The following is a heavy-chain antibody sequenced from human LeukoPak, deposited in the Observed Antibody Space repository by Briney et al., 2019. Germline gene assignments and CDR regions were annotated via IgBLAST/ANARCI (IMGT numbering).Heavy chain of an antibody. CDR1: GDSVSTKSAA. D-gene: IGHD3-9*01. Sequence: SRTLSLTCAISGDSVSTKSAAWNWIRQSPSRGLEWLGRTYHGSKWYNDYAVSVKSRITINADTSKNQFSLQLNSVTPEDTAVYYCARVDLGSAIFEPKWFDPWGQGTLVTVSS. J-gene: IGHJ5*02. CDR3: ARVDLGSAIFEPKWFDP. CDR2: TYHGSKWYN. V-gene: IGHV6-1*01.